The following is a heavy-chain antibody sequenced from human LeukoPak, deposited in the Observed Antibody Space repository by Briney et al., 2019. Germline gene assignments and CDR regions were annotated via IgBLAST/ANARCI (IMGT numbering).Heavy chain of an antibody. CDR2: IIPIFGTA. D-gene: IGHD2-2*01. CDR1: GGTFSSYA. Sequence: SVKVSCKASGGTFSSYAISWVRQAPGQGLEWMGGIIPIFGTANYAQKFQGRVTITADESTSTAYMELSSLRSEDTAVYYCARSIVVVPAAPDAFDIWGQGTMVTVSS. CDR3: ARSIVVVPAAPDAFDI. V-gene: IGHV1-69*01. J-gene: IGHJ3*02.